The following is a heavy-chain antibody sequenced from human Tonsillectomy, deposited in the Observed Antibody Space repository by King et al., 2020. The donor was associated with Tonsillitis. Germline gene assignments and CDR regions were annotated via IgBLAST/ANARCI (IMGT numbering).Heavy chain of an antibody. CDR1: GGSISSGSYY. J-gene: IGHJ4*02. CDR3: ARDSGYYYDSSGYYDY. D-gene: IGHD3-22*01. CDR2: IYTSGST. V-gene: IGHV4-61*02. Sequence: QLQESGPGLVKPSQTLSLTCTVSGGSISSGSYYWSWIRQPAGKGLEWIGRIYTSGSTNYNPSLKSRVTISVDTSKNQFSLKLSSVTAAETAVYYCARDSGYYYDSSGYYDYWGQGTLVTVSS.